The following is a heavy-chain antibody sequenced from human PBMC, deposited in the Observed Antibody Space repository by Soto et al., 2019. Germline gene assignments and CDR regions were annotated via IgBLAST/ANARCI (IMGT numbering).Heavy chain of an antibody. CDR2: ISWDGGST. D-gene: IGHD2-15*01. CDR1: GFTFDDYA. Sequence: GGSLRLSCAASGFTFDDYAMHWVRQAPGKGLEWVSLISWDGGSTYYADSVKGRFTISRDNSKNSLYLQMNSLRAEDTALYYCAKDMGYCSGGSCYIFDYWGQGTLVTVSS. J-gene: IGHJ4*02. CDR3: AKDMGYCSGGSCYIFDY. V-gene: IGHV3-43D*03.